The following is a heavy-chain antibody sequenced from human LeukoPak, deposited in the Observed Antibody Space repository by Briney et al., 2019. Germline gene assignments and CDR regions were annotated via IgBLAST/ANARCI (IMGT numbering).Heavy chain of an antibody. J-gene: IGHJ5*02. CDR2: IIPIFGTA. CDR3: ARDYPRNQWPVMPVYTGFDL. V-gene: IGHV1-69*13. D-gene: IGHD6-19*01. Sequence: EASVKVSCKASGGTFSSYAISWVRQAPGQGLEWMGGIIPIFGTANYAQKFQGRVTITADESTSTAYMELSSLRSEDTAMYYCARDYPRNQWPVMPVYTGFDLWGQGTLVTVSS. CDR1: GGTFSSYA.